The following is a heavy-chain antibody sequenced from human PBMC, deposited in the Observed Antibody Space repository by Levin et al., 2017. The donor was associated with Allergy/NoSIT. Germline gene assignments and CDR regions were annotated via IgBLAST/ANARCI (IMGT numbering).Heavy chain of an antibody. Sequence: AASVKVSCAASGFTFRTFWMSWVRQAPGKGPEWVANIKQDGSDKYYVDSVKGRFTLSRDNAKNSLYLQMNSLGVEDTAVYYCARDHDGEDEYFDFWGQGTLVTVSS. J-gene: IGHJ4*02. V-gene: IGHV3-7*01. CDR2: IKQDGSDK. CDR1: GFTFRTFW. CDR3: ARDHDGEDEYFDF. D-gene: IGHD3-10*01.